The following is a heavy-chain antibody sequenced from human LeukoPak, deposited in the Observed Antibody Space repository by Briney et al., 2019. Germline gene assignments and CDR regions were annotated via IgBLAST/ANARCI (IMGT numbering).Heavy chain of an antibody. CDR2: INPNSGGT. J-gene: IGHJ4*02. V-gene: IGHV1-2*02. D-gene: IGHD6-6*01. CDR1: GYSFADYY. Sequence: GASVKVSCKASGYSFADYYMHWVRQVPGQGLEWMGWINPNSGGTNYAQKFQGRVTMTRDTSISTAYMELSRLRSDDTAVYYCARDGVESEYSSSSCHYWGQGTLVTVSS. CDR3: ARDGVESEYSSSSCHY.